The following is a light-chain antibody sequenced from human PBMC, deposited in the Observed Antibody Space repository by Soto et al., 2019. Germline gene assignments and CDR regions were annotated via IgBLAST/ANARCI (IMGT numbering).Light chain of an antibody. CDR3: QQYNSLWT. V-gene: IGKV1-5*03. Sequence: DIQMTQSPSTLSASVGDRVTITCRASQSICSWLAWYQQKPGKAPKLLLYKASSLESGIPSRFSGSGSGTVFPLTSSRLQPDDFAYYYCQQYNSLWTFGQGTKVEIK. J-gene: IGKJ1*01. CDR2: KAS. CDR1: QSICSW.